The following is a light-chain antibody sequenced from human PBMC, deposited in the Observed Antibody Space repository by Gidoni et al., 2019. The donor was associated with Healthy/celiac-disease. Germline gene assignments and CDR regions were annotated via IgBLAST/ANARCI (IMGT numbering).Light chain of an antibody. Sequence: EIVLTQSPATLSVSPGERATLSCRASQSVSSNLAWYQQKPGQAPRLLIYGASTRATGIPARFSGSGSGTEVTLTIGSLQSEDFAVYYCQQYNNWAWTFGQXTKVEIK. CDR3: QQYNNWAWT. J-gene: IGKJ1*01. V-gene: IGKV3-15*01. CDR2: GAS. CDR1: QSVSSN.